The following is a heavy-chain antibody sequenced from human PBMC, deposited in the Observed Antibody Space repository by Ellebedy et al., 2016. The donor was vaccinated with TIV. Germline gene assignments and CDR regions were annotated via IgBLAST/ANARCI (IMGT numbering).Heavy chain of an antibody. J-gene: IGHJ6*02. D-gene: IGHD4-17*01. CDR1: GFTFSTYA. Sequence: GESLKISCAASGFTFSTYAMNWVRQAPGKGLEWVSGISDGGNTYYADSVKGRFTISRDNSKNTPSLQMNSLRAEDTAIYYCAKVLSTVTFYWYGMDVWGQGTTVTVSS. V-gene: IGHV3-23*01. CDR3: AKVLSTVTFYWYGMDV. CDR2: ISDGGNT.